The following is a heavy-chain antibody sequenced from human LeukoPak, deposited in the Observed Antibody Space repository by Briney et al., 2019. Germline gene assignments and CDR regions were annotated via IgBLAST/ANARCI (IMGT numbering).Heavy chain of an antibody. V-gene: IGHV4-30-2*01. CDR1: GGSISSGGYY. J-gene: IGHJ4*02. Sequence: SETLSLTCTVSGGSISSGGYYWSWIRQPPGKGLEWIGYIYHSGSTYYNPSLKSRVTISVDTSKNQFSLKLSSVTAADTAVYYCARVPDCGGDCYSGTFDYWGQGTLVTVSS. D-gene: IGHD2-21*02. CDR3: ARVPDCGGDCYSGTFDY. CDR2: IYHSGST.